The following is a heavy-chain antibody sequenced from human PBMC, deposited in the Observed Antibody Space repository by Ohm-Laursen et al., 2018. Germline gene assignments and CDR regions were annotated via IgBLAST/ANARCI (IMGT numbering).Heavy chain of an antibody. V-gene: IGHV3-33*01. Sequence: SLRLSCSASGFTFNNYAMHWVRQAPGKGLEWVAVIWFDGSTKLYADSVKGRLTISRDNSKNTLYLQMNSLRAEDTAVYYCARDGYSSGRGDFDSWGQGTLVTVSS. CDR3: ARDGYSSGRGDFDS. J-gene: IGHJ4*02. CDR2: IWFDGSTK. CDR1: GFTFNNYA. D-gene: IGHD6-19*01.